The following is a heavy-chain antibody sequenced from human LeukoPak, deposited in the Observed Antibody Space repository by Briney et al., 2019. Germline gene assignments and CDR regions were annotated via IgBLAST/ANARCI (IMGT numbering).Heavy chain of an antibody. V-gene: IGHV1-69*13. CDR2: IIPMSTTT. CDR3: ARPRTYYDSWRGYPPFDY. J-gene: IGHJ4*02. D-gene: IGHD3-3*01. CDR1: GGTFSSHS. Sequence: SVKVSCKASGGTFSSHSFNWVRQAPGQGLGWMGGIIPMSTTTKYAQKFQGRVTITADESTRTIFMELSSLRPEDTAVYYCARPRTYYDSWRGYPPFDYWGQGILVTVSS.